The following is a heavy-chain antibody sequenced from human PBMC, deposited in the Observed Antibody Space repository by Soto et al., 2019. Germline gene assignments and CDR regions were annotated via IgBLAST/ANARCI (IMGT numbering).Heavy chain of an antibody. CDR1: GFTFSSYA. CDR2: ISGSGGST. V-gene: IGHV3-23*01. J-gene: IGHJ4*02. D-gene: IGHD6-13*01. CDR3: AKESSSLTSYYFDY. Sequence: PGGSLRLSCAASGFTFSSYAMSWVRQAPGEGLEWVSGISGSGGSTYNADSVKGRFTISRDNSKNTLHLQMNSLRAEDTAVFYCAKESSSLTSYYFDYWGQGTLVTVSS.